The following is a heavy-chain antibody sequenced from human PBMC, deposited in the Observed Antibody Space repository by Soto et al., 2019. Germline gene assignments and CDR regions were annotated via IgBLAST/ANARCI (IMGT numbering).Heavy chain of an antibody. D-gene: IGHD4-4*01. Sequence: PETGSLTGIVSDCANIRGSYYWGGLRQPPGKGLEWLGSIYYSGSTYYNPSLKSRVTISVDTSKNQFSLKLSSVTAADTAVYYCASYSNYGSGNWFDPWGQGTLVTVS. V-gene: IGHV4-39*01. CDR3: ASYSNYGSGNWFDP. CDR1: DCANIRGSYY. J-gene: IGHJ5*02. CDR2: IYYSGST.